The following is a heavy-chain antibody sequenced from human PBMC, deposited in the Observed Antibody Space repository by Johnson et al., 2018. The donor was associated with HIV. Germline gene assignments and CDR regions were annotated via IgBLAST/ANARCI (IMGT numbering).Heavy chain of an antibody. CDR2: ISWDGGDT. CDR1: GFSFADYA. V-gene: IGHV3-43D*03. CDR3: ARDLRTPGSGWGVDAFDI. D-gene: IGHD6-19*01. Sequence: ELQLVESGGVAVQPGGSLRLSCAASGFSFADYAMHWVRQAPGKGLEWVSLISWDGGDTYYADSVKGRFILSRDNTKESLYLQMHSLSAEDTAVYYCARDLRTPGSGWGVDAFDIWGQGTMVTVSS. J-gene: IGHJ3*02.